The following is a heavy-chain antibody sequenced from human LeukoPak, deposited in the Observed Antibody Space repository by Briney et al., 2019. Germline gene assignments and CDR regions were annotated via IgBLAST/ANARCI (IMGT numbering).Heavy chain of an antibody. D-gene: IGHD1-26*01. V-gene: IGHV3-33*01. Sequence: PGRSLRLSCAASGFTFSSYGMHWVRQVPGKGLEWVAVIWYDGSNKYYADSVKGRFTISRDNSKNTLYLQMNSLRAEDTAVYYCARDRSIVGARPTPSLAYWGQGTLVTVSS. CDR1: GFTFSSYG. CDR3: ARDRSIVGARPTPSLAY. CDR2: IWYDGSNK. J-gene: IGHJ4*02.